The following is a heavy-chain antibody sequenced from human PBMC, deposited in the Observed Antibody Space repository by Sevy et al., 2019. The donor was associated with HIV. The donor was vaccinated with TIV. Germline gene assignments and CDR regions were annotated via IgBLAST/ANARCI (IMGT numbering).Heavy chain of an antibody. CDR2: IYYSGST. V-gene: IGHV4-39*01. J-gene: IGHJ4*02. CDR3: ARGQWLVHDY. D-gene: IGHD6-19*01. Sequence: SETLSLTCTVSGGSISSSSYYWGWIRQPPGKGLEWIGSIYYSGSTYYNPSLKSRVTISVDTSKSQFSLKLSSVTAADTAVYYCARGQWLVHDYWGQGTLVTVSS. CDR1: GGSISSSSYY.